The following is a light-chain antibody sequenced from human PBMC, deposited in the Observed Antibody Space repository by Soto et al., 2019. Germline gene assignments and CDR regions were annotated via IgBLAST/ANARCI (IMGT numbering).Light chain of an antibody. CDR1: QALSNY. CDR2: SAS. Sequence: DIQITQSPSTLSSSVSERITITCRASQALSNYLAWYQQKPGKAPDLLIYSASTLQSGVPSRFSGSGSETEFSLTIRALQPEDFATYYCQQLSRYPLTFGGGTKV. V-gene: IGKV1-9*01. CDR3: QQLSRYPLT. J-gene: IGKJ4*01.